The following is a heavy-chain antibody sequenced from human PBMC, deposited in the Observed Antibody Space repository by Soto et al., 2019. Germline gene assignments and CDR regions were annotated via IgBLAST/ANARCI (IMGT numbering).Heavy chain of an antibody. V-gene: IGHV4-4*07. CDR2: IYTSGST. Sequence: SETLSLTCTVSGGSISSYYWSWIRQPAGKGLEWIGRIYTSGSTNYNPSLKSRVTISVDTSKNQFSLKLSSVTAADTAVYYCARGPGGSGSYYDWFDPWGQGTLVTVSS. CDR3: ARGPGGSGSYYDWFDP. D-gene: IGHD3-10*01. CDR1: GGSISSYY. J-gene: IGHJ5*02.